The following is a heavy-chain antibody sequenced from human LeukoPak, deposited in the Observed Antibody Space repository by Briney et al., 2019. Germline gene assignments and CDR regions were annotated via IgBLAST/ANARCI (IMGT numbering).Heavy chain of an antibody. CDR3: AKGSSSSSRYYFDY. Sequence: GGSLRLSCAASGFTFSGYAMSWVRHAPGKGLEGVSVISGSGGSTYYADSVKGRFTISRDNSKNTLYLQMNSLRAEDTAVYYCAKGSSSSSRYYFDYWGQGTLVTVSS. V-gene: IGHV3-23*01. J-gene: IGHJ4*02. CDR1: GFTFSGYA. D-gene: IGHD6-6*01. CDR2: ISGSGGST.